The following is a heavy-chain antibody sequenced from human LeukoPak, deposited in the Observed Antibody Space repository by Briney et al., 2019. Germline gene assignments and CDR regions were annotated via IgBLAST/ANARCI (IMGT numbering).Heavy chain of an antibody. D-gene: IGHD3-22*01. Sequence: TGGSLRLSCAASGFTFSSYAMSWVRQAPGKGLEWVSTISKTDGFTYYGDSVKGRFTVSRDNSKNTVYLQMNGLRAEDTAVYYCAKRESSGLYYFQYWGQGTLVTVSS. CDR2: ISKTDGFT. CDR3: AKRESSGLYYFQY. V-gene: IGHV3-23*01. CDR1: GFTFSSYA. J-gene: IGHJ4*02.